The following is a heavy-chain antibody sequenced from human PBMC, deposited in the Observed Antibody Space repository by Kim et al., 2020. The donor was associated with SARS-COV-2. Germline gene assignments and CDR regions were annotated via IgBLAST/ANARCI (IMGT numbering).Heavy chain of an antibody. CDR1: GGSISSSSYY. D-gene: IGHD4-17*01. J-gene: IGHJ2*01. CDR3: ARWDYGGKLNYWYFDL. V-gene: IGHV4-39*01. CDR2: IYYSGST. Sequence: SETLSLTCTVSGGSISSSSYYWGWIRQPPGKGLEWIGSIYYSGSTYYNPSLKSRVTISVDTSKNQFSLKLSSVTAADTAVYYCARWDYGGKLNYWYFDLWGRGTLVTVSS.